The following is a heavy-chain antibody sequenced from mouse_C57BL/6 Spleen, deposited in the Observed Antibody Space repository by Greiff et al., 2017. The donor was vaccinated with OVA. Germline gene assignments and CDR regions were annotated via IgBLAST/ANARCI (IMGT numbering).Heavy chain of an antibody. CDR3: ARVYYDYEKGYWYFDV. V-gene: IGHV3-5*01. D-gene: IGHD2-4*01. Sequence: ESGPGLVKPSQTVFLTCTVTGISITTGNYRWSWIRQFPGNKLEWIGYIYYSGTITYNPSLTSRTTITRDTPKNQFFLEMNSLTAEDTATYYCARVYYDYEKGYWYFDVWGTGTTVTVSS. CDR2: IYYSGTI. J-gene: IGHJ1*03. CDR1: GISITTGNYR.